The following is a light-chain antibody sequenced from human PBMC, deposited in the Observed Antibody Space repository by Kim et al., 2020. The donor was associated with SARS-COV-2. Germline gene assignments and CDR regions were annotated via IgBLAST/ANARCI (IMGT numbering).Light chain of an antibody. CDR1: KLGDKF. V-gene: IGLV3-1*01. Sequence: SVSPGQTASITCSGDKLGDKFGCWYQQKPGQYPVLVSYEDTKRPSGIPERFSGSNSGNTATLTISGTQAMDEADYYCQAWDDTTVLFGGGTQLTVL. CDR2: EDT. J-gene: IGLJ2*01. CDR3: QAWDDTTVL.